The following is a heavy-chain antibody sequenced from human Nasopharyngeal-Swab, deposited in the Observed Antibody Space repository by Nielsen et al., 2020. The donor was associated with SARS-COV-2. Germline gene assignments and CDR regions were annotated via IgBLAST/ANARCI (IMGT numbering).Heavy chain of an antibody. CDR3: ARRQQPDNYYGADV. CDR2: TYYRSTWYS. J-gene: IGHJ6*02. V-gene: IGHV6-1*01. D-gene: IGHD6-13*01. Sequence: WIRQSPSRGLEWLGRTYYRSTWYSDYAESVRSRITINPDTSKNQLSLQLNSVTPDDTAIYYCARRQQPDNYYGADVWGQGTAVTVSS.